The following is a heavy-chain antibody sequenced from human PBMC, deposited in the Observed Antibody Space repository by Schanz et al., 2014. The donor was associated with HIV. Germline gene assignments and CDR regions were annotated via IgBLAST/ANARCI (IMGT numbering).Heavy chain of an antibody. Sequence: EEQLVESGGGLVKPGGSLRLSCAASGFTFSNAWMSWVRQAPGKGLEWVGRIKSKRDGGTTDYAAPVKGRFTVSRDDSKDTLYLQMNSLKTEDTAVYYCTKGIVGATRDWLTPWGLGTLVIVSS. CDR2: IKSKRDGGTT. V-gene: IGHV3-15*01. CDR3: TKGIVGATRDWLTP. J-gene: IGHJ5*02. D-gene: IGHD1-26*01. CDR1: GFTFSNAW.